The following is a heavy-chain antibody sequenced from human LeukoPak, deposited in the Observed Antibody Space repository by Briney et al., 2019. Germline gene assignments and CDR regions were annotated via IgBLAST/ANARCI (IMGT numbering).Heavy chain of an antibody. CDR1: GFTFSSYG. D-gene: IGHD5-12*01. CDR2: ISYDGSNK. Sequence: PGRSLRLPCAASGFTFSSYGMHWVRQAPGKGLEWVAVISYDGSNKYYADSVEGRFTISRDNSKNTLYLQMNSLRAEDTAVYYCAKADIVATWSFDYWGQGTLVTVSS. CDR3: AKADIVATWSFDY. V-gene: IGHV3-30*18. J-gene: IGHJ4*02.